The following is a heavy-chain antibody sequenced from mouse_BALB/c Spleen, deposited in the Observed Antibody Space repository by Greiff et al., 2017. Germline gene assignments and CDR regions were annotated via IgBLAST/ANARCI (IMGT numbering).Heavy chain of an antibody. D-gene: IGHD2-4*01. Sequence: EVHLVESGGGLVKPGGSLKLSCAASGFTFSDYYMYWVRQTPEKRLEWVAAMSAGGSYTDYPDSVKGRFTISRDNAKNNLYLQMSSLNSEDTAMYYCARSSMITTIRHAMDYWGQGTSVTVSS. CDR1: GFTFSDYY. V-gene: IGHV5-4*02. CDR3: ARSSMITTIRHAMDY. CDR2: MSAGGSYT. J-gene: IGHJ4*01.